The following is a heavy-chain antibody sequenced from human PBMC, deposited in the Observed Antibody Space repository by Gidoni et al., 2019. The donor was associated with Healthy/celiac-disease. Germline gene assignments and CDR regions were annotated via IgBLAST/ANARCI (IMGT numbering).Heavy chain of an antibody. CDR3: ARDFSVDIVATIQGADY. Sequence: QVQLVESGGGVVQPGRSLRLSCAAFGFTFSSFGMHWVRQAPGKGLEWVAVIWYDGSNKYYADSVKGRFTISRDNFKNTLYLQMNSLRAEDTAVYYCARDFSVDIVATIQGADYWGQGTLVTVSS. CDR1: GFTFSSFG. V-gene: IGHV3-33*01. J-gene: IGHJ4*02. CDR2: IWYDGSNK. D-gene: IGHD5-12*01.